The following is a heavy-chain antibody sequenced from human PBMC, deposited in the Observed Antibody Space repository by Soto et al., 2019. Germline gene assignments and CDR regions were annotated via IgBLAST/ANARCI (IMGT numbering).Heavy chain of an antibody. CDR1: GFSLSTKGVG. V-gene: IGHV2-5*02. CDR2: IYWDDDK. J-gene: IGHJ5*02. D-gene: IGHD3-10*01. Sequence: QITLKEAGPTLVQPTQTLTLTCTFSGFSLSTKGVGVGWIRQPPGKALEWLALIYWDDDKRYSPYLKSRLTITKDTSNNQVGLTMTNMDPGYTATYDCAPRPKGWYAEFSDVCFAPCGHGPQVPVSS. CDR3: APRPKGWYAEFSDVCFAP.